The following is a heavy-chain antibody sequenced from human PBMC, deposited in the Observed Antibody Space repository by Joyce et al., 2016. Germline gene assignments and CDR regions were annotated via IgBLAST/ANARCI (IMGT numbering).Heavy chain of an antibody. J-gene: IGHJ4*02. V-gene: IGHV5-10-1*03. Sequence: EVQLVQSGGEVKKPGESLKISCKSSGYSFGSYWIAWVRQMPGKGLELMGTIDPIDSYIEYSPSFQGHVTISVDKSIKTASLQWDSLKASDTAMYYCARLGSRSGLDYWGQGTLVSVSS. CDR2: IDPIDSYI. D-gene: IGHD6-13*01. CDR3: ARLGSRSGLDY. CDR1: GYSFGSYW.